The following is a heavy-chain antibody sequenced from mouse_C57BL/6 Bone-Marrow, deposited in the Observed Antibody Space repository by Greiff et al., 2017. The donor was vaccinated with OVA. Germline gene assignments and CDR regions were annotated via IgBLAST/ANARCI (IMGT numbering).Heavy chain of an antibody. CDR2: IRLKSDNYAT. Sequence: DVQLVESGGGLVQPGGSMKLSCVASGFTFSNYWMNWVRQSPEKGLEWVAQIRLKSDNYATHYAESVKVRFSISSDDSNRNVYLQKNNLRAEDTGIYYCPYCYYYFDYWGQGTTLTVSS. J-gene: IGHJ2*01. CDR3: PYCYYYFDY. V-gene: IGHV6-3*01. CDR1: GFTFSNYW. D-gene: IGHD1-1*01.